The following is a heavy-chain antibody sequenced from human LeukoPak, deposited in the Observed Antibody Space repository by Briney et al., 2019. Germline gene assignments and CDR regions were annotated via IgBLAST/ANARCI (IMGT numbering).Heavy chain of an antibody. V-gene: IGHV3-11*06. CDR2: ISSRSSYT. J-gene: IGHJ4*02. CDR1: GFTFSDYY. D-gene: IGHD3-22*01. CDR3: AKGVNYDDSSGYFDY. Sequence: PGGSLRLSCAASGFTFSDYYMTWVRLAPGKGLEWVSYISSRSSYTNYAASVKGRFTISRDNAKNSLFLQMNSLRAEDTAVYYCAKGVNYDDSSGYFDYWGQGTQVTVSS.